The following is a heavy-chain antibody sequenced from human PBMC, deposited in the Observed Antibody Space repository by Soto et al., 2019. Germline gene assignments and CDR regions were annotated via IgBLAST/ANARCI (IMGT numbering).Heavy chain of an antibody. V-gene: IGHV3-23*01. Sequence: GGSLRLSCAASGFTFSSYAMSWFRQAPGKGLEWVSAISGSGGSTYYADSVKGRFTISRDNSKNTLYLQMNSLRAEDTAVYYCATPGVRGVIINWFDPWGQGTLVTVSS. CDR1: GFTFSSYA. CDR3: ATPGVRGVIINWFDP. CDR2: ISGSGGST. D-gene: IGHD3-10*01. J-gene: IGHJ5*02.